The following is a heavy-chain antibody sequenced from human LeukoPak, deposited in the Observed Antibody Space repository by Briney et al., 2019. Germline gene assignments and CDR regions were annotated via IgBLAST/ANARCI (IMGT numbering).Heavy chain of an antibody. CDR1: GFTFGSYS. J-gene: IGHJ3*02. CDR3: ARDNDYGDCVDSDGFDI. V-gene: IGHV3-21*01. CDR2: ISSSSSYI. Sequence: NPGGSLRLSCVASGFTFGSYSMDWVRQAPGKGLEWVSSISSSSSYIYYADSVKGRFTISRDNAKNSLYLQMNSLRVEDTALYYCARDNDYGDCVDSDGFDIWGQGTMVTVSS. D-gene: IGHD4-17*01.